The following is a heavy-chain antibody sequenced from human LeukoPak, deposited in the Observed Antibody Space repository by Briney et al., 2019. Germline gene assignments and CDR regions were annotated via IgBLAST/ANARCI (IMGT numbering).Heavy chain of an antibody. J-gene: IGHJ4*02. V-gene: IGHV3-30*04. CDR2: ISYDGSNK. D-gene: IGHD6-13*01. CDR3: AKDLPIAAAGRGYFDY. Sequence: GGSLRLSCAASGFTFSSYAMHWVRQAPGKGLEWVAVISYDGSNKYYADSVKGRFTISRDNSKNTLYLQMNSLRAEDTAVYYCAKDLPIAAAGRGYFDYWGQGTLVTVSS. CDR1: GFTFSSYA.